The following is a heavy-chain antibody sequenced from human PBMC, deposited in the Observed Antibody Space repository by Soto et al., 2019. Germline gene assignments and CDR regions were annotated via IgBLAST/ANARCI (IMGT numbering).Heavy chain of an antibody. CDR1: GYTLTELS. CDR2: FDPEDGET. V-gene: IGHV1-24*01. D-gene: IGHD1-1*01. J-gene: IGHJ6*03. CDR3: ATEKARIPSTGTTNYDYYMDV. Sequence: ASVKVSCKVSGYTLTELSMHWVRQAPGKGLEWMGGFDPEDGETIYAQKFQGRVTMTEDTSTDTAYMELSSLRSEDTAVYYCATEKARIPSTGTTNYDYYMDVWGKGTTVTVSS.